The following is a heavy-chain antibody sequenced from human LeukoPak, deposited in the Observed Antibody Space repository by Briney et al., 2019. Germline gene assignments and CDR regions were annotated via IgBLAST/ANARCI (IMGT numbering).Heavy chain of an antibody. J-gene: IGHJ4*02. Sequence: GGSLRLSCAASGCTFSSYWMSWVRQAPGKGLQWVANIKQDGSEKYYVDSVKGRFTISRDNAKNTLYLQMNSLRAEDTAVYYCAATYYDSSGHKGRIDYWGQGTLVTVSS. V-gene: IGHV3-7*01. CDR1: GCTFSSYW. D-gene: IGHD3-22*01. CDR2: IKQDGSEK. CDR3: AATYYDSSGHKGRIDY.